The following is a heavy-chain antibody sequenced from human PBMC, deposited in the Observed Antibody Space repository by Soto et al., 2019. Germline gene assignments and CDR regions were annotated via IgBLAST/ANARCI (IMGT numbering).Heavy chain of an antibody. CDR3: ARDGEVRRFGPPYYYYGMDV. CDR1: GYTFTSYG. J-gene: IGHJ6*02. CDR2: ISAYNGNT. D-gene: IGHD3-10*01. Sequence: ASVKVSCKASGYTFTSYGISWVRQAPGQGLEWMGWISAYNGNTNYAQKLQGRVTMTTDTSTSTAYMELRSLRSDHTAVYYCARDGEVRRFGPPYYYYGMDVWGQGTTVTVSS. V-gene: IGHV1-18*01.